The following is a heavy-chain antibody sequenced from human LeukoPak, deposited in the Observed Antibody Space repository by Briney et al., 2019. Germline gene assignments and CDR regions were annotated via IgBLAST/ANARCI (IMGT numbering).Heavy chain of an antibody. CDR2: IYYSGST. J-gene: IGHJ4*02. CDR3: ARLRGQQLAIGY. V-gene: IGHV4-39*01. D-gene: IGHD6-13*01. CDR1: GGSISSSSYY. Sequence: SETPSLTCTVSGGSISSSSYYWGWIRQPPGKGLEWIGSIYYSGSTYYNPSLKSRVTISVDTSKNQFSLKLSSVTAADTAVYYCARLRGQQLAIGYWGQGTLVTVSS.